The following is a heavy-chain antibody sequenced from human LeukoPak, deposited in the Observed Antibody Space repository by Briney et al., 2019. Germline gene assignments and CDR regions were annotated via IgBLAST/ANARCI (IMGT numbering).Heavy chain of an antibody. V-gene: IGHV3-64D*06. Sequence: GGSLRLSCSASGFSFSSYALYWVRQAPGKGLEYVSSIINSGDITYYADSVKGRFTISRDNSKNTMFLQMGGLRIEDTAVYYCCSGGSYAYWGQGTLVTVSA. CDR3: CSGGSYAY. CDR2: IINSGDIT. D-gene: IGHD1-26*01. CDR1: GFSFSSYA. J-gene: IGHJ4*02.